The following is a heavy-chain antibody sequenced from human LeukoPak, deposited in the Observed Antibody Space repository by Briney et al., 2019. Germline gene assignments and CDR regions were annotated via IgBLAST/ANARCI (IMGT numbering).Heavy chain of an antibody. V-gene: IGHV4-61*05. J-gene: IGHJ5*02. CDR2: IYYSGST. D-gene: IGHD6-19*01. CDR3: ARYLSWGGAVADWFDP. CDR1: GGSISSSSYY. Sequence: SETLSLTCTVSGGSISSSSYYWGWIRQPPGKGLEWIGYIYYSGSTNYNPSLKSRVTISVDTSKNQFSLKLSSVTAADTAVYYCARYLSWGGAVADWFDPWGQGTLVTVSS.